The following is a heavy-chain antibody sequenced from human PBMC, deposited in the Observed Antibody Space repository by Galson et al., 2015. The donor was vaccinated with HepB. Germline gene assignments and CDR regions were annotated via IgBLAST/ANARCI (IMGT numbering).Heavy chain of an antibody. D-gene: IGHD6-6*01. Sequence: SLRLSCAASGFTFSSYAMHWVRQAPGKGLEYVSAISSNGGSTYYADSVKGRFTISRDNSKNTLYLQMSSLRAEDTAVYYCVEAARLRINDYWGQGTLVTVSS. CDR1: GFTFSSYA. CDR3: VEAARLRINDY. V-gene: IGHV3-64D*06. J-gene: IGHJ4*02. CDR2: ISSNGGST.